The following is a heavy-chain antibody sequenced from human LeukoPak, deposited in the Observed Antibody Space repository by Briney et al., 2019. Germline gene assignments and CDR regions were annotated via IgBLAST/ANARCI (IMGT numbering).Heavy chain of an antibody. Sequence: PGGSLRLSCAASGFTFSSYSMNWVRQAPGKGLEWVSSISSSSSYIYYADSVKGRFTISRDNAKNSLCLQMNSLRAEDTAVYYCARDRPHSSGYYPNFGYWGQGTLVTVSS. CDR2: ISSSSSYI. D-gene: IGHD3-22*01. CDR1: GFTFSSYS. CDR3: ARDRPHSSGYYPNFGY. V-gene: IGHV3-21*01. J-gene: IGHJ4*02.